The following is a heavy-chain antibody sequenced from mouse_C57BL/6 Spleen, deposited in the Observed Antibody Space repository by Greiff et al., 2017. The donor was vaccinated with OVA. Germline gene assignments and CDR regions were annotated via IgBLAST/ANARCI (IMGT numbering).Heavy chain of an antibody. V-gene: IGHV1-69*01. J-gene: IGHJ2*01. CDR2: IDPSDSYT. CDR1: GYTFTSYW. CDR3: ARDYVVGKYFDY. Sequence: QVQLQQSGAELVMPGASVKLSCKASGYTFTSYWMHWVKQRPGQGLEWIGEIDPSDSYTNYNQKFKGKSTLTVDKSSSTAYMQLSSLTSEDSAVYYCARDYVVGKYFDYWGQGTTLTVSS. D-gene: IGHD2-4*01.